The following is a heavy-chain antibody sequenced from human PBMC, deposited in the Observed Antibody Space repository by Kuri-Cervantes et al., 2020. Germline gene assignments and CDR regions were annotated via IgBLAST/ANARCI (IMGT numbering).Heavy chain of an antibody. CDR2: IWYDGSNK. V-gene: IGHV3-33*01. CDR3: ARLAEGWFDP. D-gene: IGHD1-14*01. J-gene: IGHJ5*02. Sequence: LSLTCAASGFTFSSYGMHWVRQAPGKGLEWVAVIWYDGSNKYYADSVKGRFTISRDNSKNTLYLQMNSLRAEDTAVYYCARLAEGWFDPWGQGTLVTVSS. CDR1: GFTFSSYG.